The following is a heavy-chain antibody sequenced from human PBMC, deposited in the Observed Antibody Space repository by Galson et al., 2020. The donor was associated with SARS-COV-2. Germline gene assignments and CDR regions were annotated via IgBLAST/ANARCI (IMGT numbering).Heavy chain of an antibody. CDR1: GYAFTNYA. V-gene: IGHV1-3*01. J-gene: IGHJ6*02. Sequence: GESLKISFKASGYAFTNYAVHWVRQAPGQRLEWMGWMHGGNGNRKYSQKFQGRVSINRDTSASTAYMELSSLRSEDTAVYYCARGKVRGEVADYYYGMDVWGQGTTVTVSS. D-gene: IGHD3-10*01. CDR2: MHGGNGNR. CDR3: ARGKVRGEVADYYYGMDV.